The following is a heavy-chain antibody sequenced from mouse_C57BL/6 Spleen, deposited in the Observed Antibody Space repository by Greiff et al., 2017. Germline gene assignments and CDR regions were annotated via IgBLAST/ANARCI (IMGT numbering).Heavy chain of an antibody. CDR1: GYTFTSYW. D-gene: IGHD1-1*01. CDR2: IYPGSGST. CDR3: ARSLDYGSSPDYYAMDY. J-gene: IGHJ4*01. Sequence: QVQLQQPGAELVKPGASVKMSCKASGYTFTSYWITWVKQRPGQGLEWIGDIYPGSGSTNYNETFKSKATLTVDKSSSTAYMQLSSLTSEDAAVYYCARSLDYGSSPDYYAMDYWGQGTSVTVSS. V-gene: IGHV1-55*01.